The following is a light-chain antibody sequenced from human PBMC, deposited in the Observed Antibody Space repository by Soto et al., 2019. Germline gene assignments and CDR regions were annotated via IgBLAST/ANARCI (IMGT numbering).Light chain of an antibody. J-gene: IGKJ5*01. V-gene: IGKV1-39*01. CDR3: QQSYSTPPIT. Sequence: DIQMTQSPSTLSASVGDRVTITCRASQSISNYLNWYQQKPGKAPKLLIYAASSLQSGVPSRFSGSGSGTDFTLTISSLLPDDYSTYYCQQSYSTPPITFGQGTRLEIK. CDR2: AAS. CDR1: QSISNY.